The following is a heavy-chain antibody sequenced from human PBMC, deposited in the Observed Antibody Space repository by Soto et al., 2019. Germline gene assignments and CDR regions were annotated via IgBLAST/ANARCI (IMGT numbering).Heavy chain of an antibody. CDR2: ISYDGSNK. J-gene: IGHJ4*02. V-gene: IGHV3-30*18. CDR1: GFTFSSYG. D-gene: IGHD2-2*01. Sequence: ESGGGVVQPGRSLRLSCAASGFTFSSYGMHWVRQAPGKGLEWVAVISYDGSNKYYADSVKGRFTISRDNSKNTLYLQMNSLRAEDTAVYYCAKDRHIVVVPAALHCDYWGQGTLVTVSS. CDR3: AKDRHIVVVPAALHCDY.